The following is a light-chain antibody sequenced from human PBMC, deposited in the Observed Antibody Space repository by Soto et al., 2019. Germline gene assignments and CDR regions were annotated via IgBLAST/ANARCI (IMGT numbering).Light chain of an antibody. Sequence: EIVLTQSPGPLSLSPGERATLSCRASEFLSSSYLVWYQQKPGQAPRLLIYAASRRATGIPDRFSGSGSATEYTLTINTLATEDFAVYYCQQQGTFGQGTKLEIK. CDR2: AAS. V-gene: IGKV3-20*01. CDR3: QQQGT. CDR1: EFLSSSY. J-gene: IGKJ2*01.